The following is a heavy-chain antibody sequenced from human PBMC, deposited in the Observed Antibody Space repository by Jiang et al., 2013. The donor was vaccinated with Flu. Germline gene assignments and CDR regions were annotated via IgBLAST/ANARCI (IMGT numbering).Heavy chain of an antibody. D-gene: IGHD3-10*01. Sequence: GAEVKKPGESLRISCKGSGYSFTSYWISWVRQMPGKGLEWMGRIDPSDSYTNYSPSFQGHVTISADKSISTAYLQWSSLKASDTAMYYCARQEYYGSGSYHLGGMDVWGKGTTVTVSS. V-gene: IGHV5-10-1*01. CDR2: IDPSDSYT. CDR1: GYSFTSYW. CDR3: ARQEYYGSGSYHLGGMDV. J-gene: IGHJ6*04.